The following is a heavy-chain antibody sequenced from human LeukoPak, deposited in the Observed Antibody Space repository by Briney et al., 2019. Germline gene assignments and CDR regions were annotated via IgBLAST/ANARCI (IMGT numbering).Heavy chain of an antibody. D-gene: IGHD5-24*01. CDR2: IHTSGSI. Sequence: SETLSLTCTVSSGSISSHYWSWIRQPAGKGLEWIGRIHTSGSINYNPSLKSRVTMSVDTSKNQFSLKLSSVTAADTAVYYCAREVEMARQFDYWGQGTLVTVSS. V-gene: IGHV4-4*07. CDR3: AREVEMARQFDY. J-gene: IGHJ4*02. CDR1: SGSISSHY.